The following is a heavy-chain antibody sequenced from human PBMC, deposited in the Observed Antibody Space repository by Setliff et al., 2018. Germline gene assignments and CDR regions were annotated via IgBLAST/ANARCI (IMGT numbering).Heavy chain of an antibody. CDR2: IYTSGSI. Sequence: SETLSLTCTVSGGSISGYYWNWIRQPPGKGLEWIGNIYTSGSIKYNPSLRSRVTISVDTSKNQFSLRLTSVTAADTAVYYCAREYYYARSRNFDYWGQGTLVTVSS. J-gene: IGHJ4*02. CDR1: GGSISGYY. CDR3: AREYYYARSRNFDY. D-gene: IGHD3-22*01. V-gene: IGHV4-59*01.